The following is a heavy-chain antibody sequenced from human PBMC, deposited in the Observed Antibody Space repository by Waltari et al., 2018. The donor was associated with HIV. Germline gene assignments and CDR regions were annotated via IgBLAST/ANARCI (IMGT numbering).Heavy chain of an antibody. Sequence: QVHLVQSGAEGKVPGASVAVPCQTSGYNFTNYGVSWVRQAPGQGLEWLGWISGYNANTNYAQRLQGRVTLTTDTSTSTAYMELRSLRSDDTAVYYCARGLGGSYYYGVDVWG. J-gene: IGHJ6*01. CDR3: ARGLGGSYYYGVDV. V-gene: IGHV1-18*01. CDR2: ISGYNANT. CDR1: GYNFTNYG.